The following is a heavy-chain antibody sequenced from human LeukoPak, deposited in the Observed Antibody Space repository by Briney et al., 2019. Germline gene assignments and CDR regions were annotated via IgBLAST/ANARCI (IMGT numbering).Heavy chain of an antibody. CDR3: ARGAILTGLDY. CDR1: GGSISSGGYY. V-gene: IGHV4-31*03. Sequence: PSEILSLTCTVSGGSISSGGYYWSWIRQHPGKGLEWIGYIYNSGSTYYNPSLKSRVTISVDTSKNQFSLKLSSVTAADTAVYYCARGAILTGLDYWGQGTLVTVSS. J-gene: IGHJ4*02. D-gene: IGHD3-9*01. CDR2: IYNSGST.